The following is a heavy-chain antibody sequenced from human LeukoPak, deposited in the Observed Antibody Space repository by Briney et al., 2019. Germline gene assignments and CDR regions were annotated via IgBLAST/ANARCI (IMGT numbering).Heavy chain of an antibody. CDR1: GFTFSSYS. CDR3: AKDCGTGPLACSH. CDR2: ISSSSSYI. Sequence: GGSLRLSCAASGFTFSSYSMNWVRQAPGKGLEWVSSISSSSSYIYYADSVKGRFTISRDNAKNSLYLQMNSLRAEDTAVYYCAKDCGTGPLACSHWGQGTLVTVSS. V-gene: IGHV3-21*01. D-gene: IGHD2-15*01. J-gene: IGHJ4*02.